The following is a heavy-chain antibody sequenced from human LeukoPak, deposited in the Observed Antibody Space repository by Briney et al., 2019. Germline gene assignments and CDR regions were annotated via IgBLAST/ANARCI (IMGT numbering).Heavy chain of an antibody. CDR2: ISSSGSTI. CDR3: AELSITMIGGV. CDR1: GFTFSSYE. J-gene: IGHJ6*04. Sequence: GGSLRLSCAASGFTFSSYEMNWLRQAPGKGLEWVSYISSSGSTIYYADSVKGRFTISRDNAKNSLYLQMNSLRAEDTAVYYCAELSITMIGGVWGKGTTVTISS. D-gene: IGHD3-10*02. V-gene: IGHV3-48*03.